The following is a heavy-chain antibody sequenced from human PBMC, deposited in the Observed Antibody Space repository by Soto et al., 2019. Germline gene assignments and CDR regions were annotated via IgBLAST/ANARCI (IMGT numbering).Heavy chain of an antibody. CDR1: GGSISSYY. V-gene: IGHV4-59*08. D-gene: IGHD3-3*01. CDR2: IYYSGST. CDR3: ARQTPYYDFWSGPEYYFDD. J-gene: IGHJ4*02. Sequence: SETLSLTCTVSGGSISSYYWSWIRQPPGKGLEWIGYIYYSGSTNYNPSLKSRVTISVDTSKNQFSLKLSSVTAADTAVYYCARQTPYYDFWSGPEYYFDDWGKGTLVTVSS.